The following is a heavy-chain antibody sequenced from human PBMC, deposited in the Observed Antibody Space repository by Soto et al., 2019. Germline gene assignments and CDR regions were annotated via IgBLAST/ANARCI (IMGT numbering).Heavy chain of an antibody. CDR1: GFTFTNYA. V-gene: IGHV3-30*18. Sequence: QVQLVESGGGVVQPGESLRLSCAASGFTFTNYAMHWVRQAPGKGLEWVAVISYDKSHKYYEDSVKGRFTISRDNSRNTVYLQMNSLRAEDTAVFYCAKGHEFWSGYNYSGMGVWGQGTTVTVSS. CDR3: AKGHEFWSGYNYSGMGV. D-gene: IGHD3-3*01. J-gene: IGHJ6*02. CDR2: ISYDKSHK.